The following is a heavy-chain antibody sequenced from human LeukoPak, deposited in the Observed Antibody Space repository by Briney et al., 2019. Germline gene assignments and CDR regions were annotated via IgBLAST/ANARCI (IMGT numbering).Heavy chain of an antibody. D-gene: IGHD6-13*01. CDR1: GYTFTSYY. J-gene: IGHJ5*02. CDR2: INPSGGST. CDR3: ARVKRQQQLAQSGFDP. Sequence: ASVKVSCKASGYTFTSYYMHWVRQAPGQGLEWMGIINPSGGSTSYAQKFQGRVTMTRDMSTSTVYMELGSLRSEDTAVYYCARVKRQQQLAQSGFDPWGQGTLVTVSS. V-gene: IGHV1-46*01.